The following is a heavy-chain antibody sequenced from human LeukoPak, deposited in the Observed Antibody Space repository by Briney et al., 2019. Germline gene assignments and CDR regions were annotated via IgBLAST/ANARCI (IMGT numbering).Heavy chain of an antibody. Sequence: AGGSLRLSCAASGFTFSSYSMNWVRQAPGKGLEWVSSFSSSSSYIYYADSVKGRFTISRDNAKNSLYLQMNSLRAEDTAVYYCARDRDPYGGKPFDYWGQGTLVTVSS. CDR1: GFTFSSYS. CDR3: ARDRDPYGGKPFDY. CDR2: FSSSSSYI. V-gene: IGHV3-21*01. J-gene: IGHJ4*02. D-gene: IGHD4/OR15-4a*01.